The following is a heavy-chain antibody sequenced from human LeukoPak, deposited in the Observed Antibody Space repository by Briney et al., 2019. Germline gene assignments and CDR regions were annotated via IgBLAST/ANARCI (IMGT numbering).Heavy chain of an antibody. Sequence: SETLSLTCTVSGGSISSYYWSWIRQPPGKGLEWIGYIYYSGSTNYNPSLKSRVTISVDMSKNQFSLKLSSVTAADTAVYYCARNPVYYYDSSGYPLYYYYYMDVWGKGTTVTVSS. V-gene: IGHV4-59*01. CDR2: IYYSGST. CDR1: GGSISSYY. D-gene: IGHD3-22*01. CDR3: ARNPVYYYDSSGYPLYYYYYMDV. J-gene: IGHJ6*03.